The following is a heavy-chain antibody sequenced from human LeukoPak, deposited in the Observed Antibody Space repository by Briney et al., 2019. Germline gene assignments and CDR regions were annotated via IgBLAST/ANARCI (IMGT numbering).Heavy chain of an antibody. Sequence: SETLSLTCTVSGGSISSYYWSWIRQPPGKGLEWIGYIYYSGSTNYNPSLKSRVTISVDTSKNQFSLKLSSVTAADTAVYYCARCPRNYASSGYYYVPFAFDIWGQGTMVTVSS. D-gene: IGHD3-22*01. CDR3: ARCPRNYASSGYYYVPFAFDI. J-gene: IGHJ3*02. V-gene: IGHV4-59*01. CDR2: IYYSGST. CDR1: GGSISSYY.